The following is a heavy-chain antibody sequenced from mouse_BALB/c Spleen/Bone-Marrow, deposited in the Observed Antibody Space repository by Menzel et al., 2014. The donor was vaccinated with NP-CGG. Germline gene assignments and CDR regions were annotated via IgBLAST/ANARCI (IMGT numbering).Heavy chain of an antibody. J-gene: IGHJ4*01. CDR3: TIRYYAMDH. Sequence: VMLVESGAELARPGASVKMSCQASGYTFTRYTMHWEKQRPGQGLEWIGYINPSSAHTNYNQKFKDKATLTADKSSSTAYMQLSSLTSEDSAVYYCTIRYYAMDHWGQGPSVTVSS. CDR2: INPSSAHT. D-gene: IGHD1-1*01. V-gene: IGHV1-4*01. CDR1: GYTFTRYT.